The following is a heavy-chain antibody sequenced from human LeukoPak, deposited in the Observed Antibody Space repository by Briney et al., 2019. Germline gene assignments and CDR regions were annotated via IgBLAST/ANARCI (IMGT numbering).Heavy chain of an antibody. V-gene: IGHV4-4*07. Sequence: MASETLSLTCTFSGVSINDYYCSWVRQPAGKALEWMGRIHTGGTTHYTPPLNSRATMSMAAPKNQFSLGLDSLSAADTAVYYCAGHRHGYSGYDASWGQGTLVSASP. CDR2: IHTGGTT. J-gene: IGHJ5*02. CDR3: AGHRHGYSGYDAS. CDR1: GVSINDYY. D-gene: IGHD5-12*01.